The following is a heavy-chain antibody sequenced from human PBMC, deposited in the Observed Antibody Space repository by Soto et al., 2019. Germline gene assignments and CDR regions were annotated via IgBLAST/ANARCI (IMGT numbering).Heavy chain of an antibody. CDR2: MNPNSGNT. D-gene: IGHD3-9*01. J-gene: IGHJ4*02. CDR3: ARGPPHYDILAQ. CDR1: GYTFTSYD. Sequence: ASVKVSCKASGYTFTSYDINWVRQATGQGLEWMGWMNPNSGNTGYAQKFQGRVTMTMNTSISTAYMELSSLRSEDTAVYYCARGPPHYDILAQWGQGTLVPVSS. V-gene: IGHV1-8*01.